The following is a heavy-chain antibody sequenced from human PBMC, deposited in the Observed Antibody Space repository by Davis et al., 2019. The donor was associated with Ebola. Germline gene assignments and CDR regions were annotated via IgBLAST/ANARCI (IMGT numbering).Heavy chain of an antibody. V-gene: IGHV1-69*04. J-gene: IGHJ4*02. CDR3: ASTRRYCSGGSCPYYFDY. D-gene: IGHD2-15*01. CDR1: GYTFTSYG. Sequence: SVKVSCKASGYTFTSYGISWVRQAPGQGLEWMGRIIPILGIANYAQKFQGRVTITADKSTSTAYMELSSLRSEDTAVYYCASTRRYCSGGSCPYYFDYWGQGTLVTVSS. CDR2: IIPILGIA.